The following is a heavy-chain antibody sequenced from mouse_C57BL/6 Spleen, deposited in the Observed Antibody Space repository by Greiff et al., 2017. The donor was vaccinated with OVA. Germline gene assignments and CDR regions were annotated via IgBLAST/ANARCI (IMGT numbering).Heavy chain of an antibody. CDR3: AGDWDYFDY. CDR2: IRLKSDNYAT. D-gene: IGHD4-1*01. CDR1: GFTFSNYW. Sequence: EVKLVESGGGLVQPGGSMKLSCVASGFTFSNYWMNWVRQSPEKGLEWVAQIRLKSDNYATHYAESGKGRFTISRDDSKSSVYLQMNNLRAEDTGIYYCAGDWDYFDYWGQGTTLTVSS. V-gene: IGHV6-3*01. J-gene: IGHJ2*01.